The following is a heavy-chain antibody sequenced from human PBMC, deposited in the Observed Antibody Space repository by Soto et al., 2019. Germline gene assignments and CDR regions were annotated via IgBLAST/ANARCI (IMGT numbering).Heavy chain of an antibody. CDR3: AKASYGSGSYRVDY. CDR1: GFTFSNYV. V-gene: IGHV3-23*01. CDR2: ISASGGST. Sequence: EVQLLESGGGLVQPGGSLRISCAASGFTFSNYVMTWVRQAPGRGLEWVSGISASGGSTYYADSVKGRFTISRDNSNGMLYLQMHGLGAEDTALYDCAKASYGSGSYRVDYWGQGTLVTVSS. D-gene: IGHD3-10*01. J-gene: IGHJ4*02.